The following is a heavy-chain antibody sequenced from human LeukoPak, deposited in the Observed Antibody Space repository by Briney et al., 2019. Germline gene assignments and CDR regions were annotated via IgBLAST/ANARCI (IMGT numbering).Heavy chain of an antibody. J-gene: IGHJ3*01. Sequence: GGSLRLSCAASGFTFSIYWMYWVRQAPGKGLVWVSRIDSDGRTTDYADSLRGRFIISRDNSKNTLYLQMNRLKADDTAIYYCVVASDALDLWGQGTTVTVSS. CDR2: IDSDGRTT. D-gene: IGHD5-12*01. CDR1: GFTFSIYW. CDR3: VVASDALDL. V-gene: IGHV3-74*01.